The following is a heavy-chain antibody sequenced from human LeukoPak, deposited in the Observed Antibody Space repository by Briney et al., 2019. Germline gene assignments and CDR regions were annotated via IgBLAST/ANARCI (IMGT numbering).Heavy chain of an antibody. D-gene: IGHD3-22*01. CDR1: GFTFSSYG. CDR3: ARDVLRYYDSSGTVDY. Sequence: PGGSLRLSCAASGFTFSSYGMHWVRQAPGKRLEWVAVIWYDGSNKYYADSVKGRFTISRDNSKNTLYLQMNSLRAEDTAVYYCARDVLRYYDSSGTVDYWGQGTLVTVSS. V-gene: IGHV3-33*01. J-gene: IGHJ4*02. CDR2: IWYDGSNK.